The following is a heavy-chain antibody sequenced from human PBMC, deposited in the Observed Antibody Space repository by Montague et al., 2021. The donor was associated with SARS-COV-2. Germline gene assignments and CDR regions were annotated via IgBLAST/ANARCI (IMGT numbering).Heavy chain of an antibody. J-gene: IGHJ1*01. CDR3: SRREVVSALD. CDR1: VFIFSDSD. V-gene: IGHV3-73*01. CDR2: IKSRRYNNRI. D-gene: IGHD5/OR15-5a*01. Sequence: SLRLSCAASVFIFSDSDIHWVRQAPGNGLEWIGRIKSRRYNNRIVYAPSLQGRITISRDDSKDLSFLQMNSLKIEDTAMYYCSRREVVSALDWGQGTLVTVAS.